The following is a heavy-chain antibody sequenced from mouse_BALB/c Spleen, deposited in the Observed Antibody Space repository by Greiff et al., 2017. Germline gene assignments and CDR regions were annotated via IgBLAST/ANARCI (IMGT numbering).Heavy chain of an antibody. Sequence: EVMLVESGAELVKPGASVKLSCTASGFNIKDTYMHWVKQRPEQGLEWIGRIDPANGNTKYDPKFQGKATITADTSSNTAYLQLSSLTSEDTAVYYCARAGWLPYFDYWGQGTTLTVSS. D-gene: IGHD2-3*01. CDR2: IDPANGNT. J-gene: IGHJ2*01. CDR1: GFNIKDTY. CDR3: ARAGWLPYFDY. V-gene: IGHV14-3*02.